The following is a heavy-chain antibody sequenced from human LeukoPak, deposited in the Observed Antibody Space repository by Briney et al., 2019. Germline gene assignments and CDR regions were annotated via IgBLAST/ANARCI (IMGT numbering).Heavy chain of an antibody. J-gene: IGHJ4*02. D-gene: IGHD2-2*01. V-gene: IGHV4-59*01. CDR3: AACDIVVVPAGYNY. CDR2: IYHSGST. Sequence: TSETLSLTCTVSGGSISSYYWSWIRQPPGKGLEWIGYIYHSGSTNYNPSLKSRVTISVDTSKNQFSLKLSSVAAADTAVYYCAACDIVVVPAGYNYWGQGTLVTVSS. CDR1: GGSISSYY.